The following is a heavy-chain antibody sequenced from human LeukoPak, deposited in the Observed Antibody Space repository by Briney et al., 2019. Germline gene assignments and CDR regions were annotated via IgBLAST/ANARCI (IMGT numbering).Heavy chain of an antibody. D-gene: IGHD6-13*01. V-gene: IGHV3-48*02. CDR1: RFTLSSYG. CDR2: ISSRSTSI. Sequence: GGSLRLSCTASRFTLSSYGMNWVRQAPGKGLGWVSYISSRSTSIFYADSVKGRFTISRDNAKNSLYLQMNSLRDEDTALYYCASGGNIAAASVGYYYGMDVWAQGTTVTVSS. J-gene: IGHJ6*02. CDR3: ASGGNIAAASVGYYYGMDV.